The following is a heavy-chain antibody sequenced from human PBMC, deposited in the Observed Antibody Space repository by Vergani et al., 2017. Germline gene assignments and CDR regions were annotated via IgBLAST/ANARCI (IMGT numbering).Heavy chain of an antibody. J-gene: IGHJ3*01. Sequence: QVQLQESGPGLVKPSETLSLTCNVSGVSISSSYWSWIRQPPGRGLEWIGYIYYSGGTNYNPSLRSRVTISVDTSRNQFSLKLSSVSAADTAVYYCARDRERAFDVWGQGTMVTV. CDR1: GVSISSSY. V-gene: IGHV4-59*01. D-gene: IGHD1-26*01. CDR2: IYYSGGT. CDR3: ARDRERAFDV.